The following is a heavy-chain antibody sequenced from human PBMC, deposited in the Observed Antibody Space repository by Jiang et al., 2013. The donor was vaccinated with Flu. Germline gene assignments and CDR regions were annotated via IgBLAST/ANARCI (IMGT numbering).Heavy chain of an antibody. CDR2: LSYDGSNK. Sequence: GFTISSYGMHWVRQAPGKGLEWVAVLSYDGSNKYFADSVKGRFTISRDNSKNTLYLQMNSLRAEDTAVYYCAKVNPGGVVQDAFDMWGQGTVVTV. CDR1: GFTISSYG. CDR3: AKVNPGGVVQDAFDM. D-gene: IGHD2-2*01. V-gene: IGHV3-30*18. J-gene: IGHJ3*02.